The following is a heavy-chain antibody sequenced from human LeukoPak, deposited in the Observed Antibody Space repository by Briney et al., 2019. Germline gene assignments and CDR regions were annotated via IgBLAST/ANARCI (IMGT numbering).Heavy chain of an antibody. CDR2: IWYDGSNK. CDR3: VGGGSGKFDP. D-gene: IGHD3-10*01. Sequence: GGSLRLSCAASGFTFRSYGMHWVRQASGKGLEWVAAIWYDGSNKYYADSVKGRFTISRDNSKNTVDLQMNSRRAEDTAVYYCVGGGSGKFDPWGQGTLVTVSS. V-gene: IGHV3-33*01. J-gene: IGHJ5*02. CDR1: GFTFRSYG.